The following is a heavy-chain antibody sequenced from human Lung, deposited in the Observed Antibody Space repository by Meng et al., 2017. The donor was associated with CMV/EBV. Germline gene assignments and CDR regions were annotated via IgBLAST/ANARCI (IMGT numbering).Heavy chain of an antibody. CDR2: ISSNSNYI. CDR3: ARAESPIGATGPRRYFDH. D-gene: IGHD6-13*01. CDR1: GFSFTTYS. Sequence: SCVASGFSFTTYSMNWVRQAPGKGLEWVSSISSNSNYIYYAGSVKGRFTISRDDAKNSLYLQMNSLRDEDTALYFCARAESPIGATGPRRYFDHWXQGTXVTVDS. V-gene: IGHV3-21*01. J-gene: IGHJ4*02.